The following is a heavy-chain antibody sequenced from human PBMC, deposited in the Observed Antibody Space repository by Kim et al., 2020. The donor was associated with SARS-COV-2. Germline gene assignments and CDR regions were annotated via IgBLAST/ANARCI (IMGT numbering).Heavy chain of an antibody. Sequence: GGSLRLSCVASGFTFSDFAMHWVRLVPGKGLEWVSVISFDGRNKYYTESVKGRFTISRDDAQKTLYLQMDSLRAEDTAVYYCASDTGVTSMSGTGSFQNWGRGTPVTVSS. CDR1: GFTFSDFA. CDR3: ASDTGVTSMSGTGSFQN. D-gene: IGHD7-27*01. J-gene: IGHJ1*01. CDR2: ISFDGRNK. V-gene: IGHV3-33*05.